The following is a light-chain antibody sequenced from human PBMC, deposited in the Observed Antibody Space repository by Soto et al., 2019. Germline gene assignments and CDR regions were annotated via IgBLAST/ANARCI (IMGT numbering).Light chain of an antibody. CDR1: QNIGNK. CDR2: DAS. Sequence: EIVMTQSPGTLSVSPGERATLSCRASQNIGNKVAWYQQKPGQAPRLLIYDASSRATGIPDRFSGGGSGTDFTLTISRLEPEDFAVYYCQQFSSYPLTFGGGTKVDIK. CDR3: QQFSSYPLT. V-gene: IGKV3-20*01. J-gene: IGKJ4*01.